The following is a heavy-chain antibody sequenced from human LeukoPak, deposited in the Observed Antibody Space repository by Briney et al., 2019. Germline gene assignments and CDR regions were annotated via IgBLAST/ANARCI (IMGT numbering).Heavy chain of an antibody. Sequence: ASVKVSCQASGYTFTSSGINWVRQAPGQGLEWMGWISAYNGNTNYAQKLQGRVTMTTDTSTSTAYMELRSLRTDDTAVYYCARDRITMVRGVVYYYIDMDVWGQGTTVTVSS. CDR3: ARDRITMVRGVVYYYIDMDV. D-gene: IGHD3-10*01. CDR2: ISAYNGNT. CDR1: GYTFTSSG. J-gene: IGHJ6*02. V-gene: IGHV1-18*01.